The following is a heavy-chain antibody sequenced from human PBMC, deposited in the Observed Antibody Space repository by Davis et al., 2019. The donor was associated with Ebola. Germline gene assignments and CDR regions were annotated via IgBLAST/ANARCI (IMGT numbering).Heavy chain of an antibody. CDR2: IIPIFGTA. V-gene: IGHV1-69*13. CDR3: ASHYYDSSGPTGWFDP. Sequence: SVKVSCKASGGTFSSYAISWVRQAPGQGLEWMGGIIPIFGTANYAQKFQGRVTITADESTSTAYMELSSLRSEDTAVYYCASHYYDSSGPTGWFDPWGQGTLVTVSS. J-gene: IGHJ5*02. CDR1: GGTFSSYA. D-gene: IGHD3-22*01.